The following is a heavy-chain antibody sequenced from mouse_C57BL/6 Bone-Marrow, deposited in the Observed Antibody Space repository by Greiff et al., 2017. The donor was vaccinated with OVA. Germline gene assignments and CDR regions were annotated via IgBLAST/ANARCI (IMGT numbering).Heavy chain of an antibody. J-gene: IGHJ4*01. CDR1: GFNIKDDY. V-gene: IGHV14-4*01. CDR2: IDPENGDT. CDR3: TTEGNAVDY. Sequence: EVQLQQSGAELVRPGASVKLSCTASGFNIKDDYMHWVKQRPEQGLEWIGWIDPENGDTEYASKFQGKATITADTSSNTASLQLSSLTSEDTAVYYCTTEGNAVDYWGQGTSVTVSS.